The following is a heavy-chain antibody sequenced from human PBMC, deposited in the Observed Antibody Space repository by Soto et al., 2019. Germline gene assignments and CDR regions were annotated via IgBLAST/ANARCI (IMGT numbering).Heavy chain of an antibody. J-gene: IGHJ6*02. CDR3: ARGGWLQSGGQDV. D-gene: IGHD3-10*01. CDR1: GGTFTSYC. Sequence: SSVKVSWTAAGGTFTSYCMHWVRQAPGQGLEWVGVINPSDGSTTYAQKFQGRVTMTSDTSTSTVYMELSSLRSEDTAVYYCARGGWLQSGGQDVWAQGTTDPVSS. V-gene: IGHV1-46*01. CDR2: INPSDGST.